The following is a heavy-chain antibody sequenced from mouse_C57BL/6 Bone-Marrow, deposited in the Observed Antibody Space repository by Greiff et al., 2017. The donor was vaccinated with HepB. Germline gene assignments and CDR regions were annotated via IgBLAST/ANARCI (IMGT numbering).Heavy chain of an antibody. CDR2: IWRGGST. V-gene: IGHV2-5*01. CDR3: AKIYYGNFRGYAMDY. Sequence: QVHVKQSGPGLVQPSQSLSITCTVSGFSLTSYGVHWVRQSPGKGLEWLGVIWRGGSTDYNAAFMSRLSITKDNSKSQVFFKMNSLQADDTAIYYCAKIYYGNFRGYAMDYWGQGTSVTVSS. CDR1: GFSLTSYG. D-gene: IGHD2-1*01. J-gene: IGHJ4*01.